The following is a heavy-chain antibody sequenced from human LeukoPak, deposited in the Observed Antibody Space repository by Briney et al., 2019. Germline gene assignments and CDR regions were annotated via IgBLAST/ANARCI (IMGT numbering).Heavy chain of an antibody. V-gene: IGHV3-23*01. D-gene: IGHD3-10*01. J-gene: IGHJ4*02. CDR1: GFTFSSYA. Sequence: GGSLRLSCAASGFTFSSYAMSWVRQAPGKGLEWVSAISGSGGSTYYADSVKGRFTISRDNSKNTLYLQMNSLRAEDTAVYYCAKEWDGLGSYYTHFDYWGQGTLVTVSS. CDR2: ISGSGGST. CDR3: AKEWDGLGSYYTHFDY.